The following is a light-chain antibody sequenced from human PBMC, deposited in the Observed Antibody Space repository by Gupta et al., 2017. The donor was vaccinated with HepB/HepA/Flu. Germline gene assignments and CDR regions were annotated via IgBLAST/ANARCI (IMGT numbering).Light chain of an antibody. Sequence: DIQMTQSPSTLSASVGDRVTITCRASQSINTWLAWYQQKPGKAPNLLIYKASTLESGVPSRFSGSGSGTEFTLTISSRQPDDFATYYCQQYKSYYTFGQGTKLEIK. CDR3: QQYKSYYT. V-gene: IGKV1-5*03. J-gene: IGKJ2*01. CDR2: KAS. CDR1: QSINTW.